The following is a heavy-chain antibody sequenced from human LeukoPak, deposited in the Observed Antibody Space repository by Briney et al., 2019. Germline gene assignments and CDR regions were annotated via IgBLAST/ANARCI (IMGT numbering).Heavy chain of an antibody. CDR1: GFTFSSYA. CDR2: IKQDGSEK. D-gene: IGHD2-2*02. J-gene: IGHJ4*02. Sequence: PGTSLRLSCAASGFTFSSYAIHWVRQAPGKGLEWVANIKQDGSEKYYVDSVKGRFTISRDNAKNSLYLQMNSLRAEDTAVYYCARGPIPDYWGQGTLVTVSS. CDR3: ARGPIPDY. V-gene: IGHV3-7*01.